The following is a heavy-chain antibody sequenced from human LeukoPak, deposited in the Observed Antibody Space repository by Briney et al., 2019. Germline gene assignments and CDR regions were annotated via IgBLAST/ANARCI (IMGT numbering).Heavy chain of an antibody. Sequence: PSETLSLTCTVSGGSISYNTYYWSWIRQPPGKGLEWIGYISHSGSTYYNPSLKSRITISINRSKSQNSLRLSSVTAADTAVYYCARDGGSYYFDYWGQGTLVTVSS. V-gene: IGHV4-30-2*01. CDR3: ARDGGSYYFDY. J-gene: IGHJ4*02. D-gene: IGHD1-26*01. CDR1: GGSISYNTYY. CDR2: ISHSGST.